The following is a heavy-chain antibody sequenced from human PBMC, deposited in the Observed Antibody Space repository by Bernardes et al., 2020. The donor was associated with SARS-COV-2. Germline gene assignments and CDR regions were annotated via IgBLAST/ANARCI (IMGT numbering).Heavy chain of an antibody. Sequence: GSLRLSCAASGSTVTSDDMTWVRQAPGKGLEWVSVIYSGGSTYYADSVKGRFTISRDNSKNTVFLQMNSLRVEDTAVYYCARGLRIFHYMDVWGKGTPVTVSS. V-gene: IGHV3-66*02. CDR2: IYSGGST. CDR3: ARGLRIFHYMDV. J-gene: IGHJ6*03. D-gene: IGHD3-3*01. CDR1: GSTVTSDD.